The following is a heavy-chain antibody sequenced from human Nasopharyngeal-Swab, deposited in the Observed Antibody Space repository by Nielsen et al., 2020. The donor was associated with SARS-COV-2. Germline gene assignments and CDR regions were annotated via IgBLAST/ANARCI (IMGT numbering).Heavy chain of an antibody. CDR2: VRSKANNYAT. D-gene: IGHD1-1*01. CDR3: ARVGPENEPEYY. J-gene: IGHJ4*02. Sequence: GESLKISCAASGFAFSDSAMHWVRQASGKGLEWLGRVRSKANNYATSYAASVKGRFTISRDDSKNTAYLQMNSLITEDTAVYYCARVGPENEPEYYWGQGTLVTVSS. CDR1: GFAFSDSA. V-gene: IGHV3-73*01.